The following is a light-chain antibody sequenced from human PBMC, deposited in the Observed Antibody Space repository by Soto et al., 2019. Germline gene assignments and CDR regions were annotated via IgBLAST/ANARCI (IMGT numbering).Light chain of an antibody. CDR1: QGISNY. J-gene: IGKJ3*01. CDR3: QKYNSARV. CDR2: AAS. Sequence: DIQMTQSPSSLSASVGDRVTITCRASQGISNYLAWYQQKPGKVPKLLIYAASTLQSGVPSRFSGSGSGTDFTLTISSLQPEDVATYYCQKYNSARVFGPGTKVDIK. V-gene: IGKV1-27*01.